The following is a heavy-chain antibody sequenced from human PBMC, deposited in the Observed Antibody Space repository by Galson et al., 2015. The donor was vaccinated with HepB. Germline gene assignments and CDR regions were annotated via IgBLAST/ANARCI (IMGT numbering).Heavy chain of an antibody. J-gene: IGHJ4*02. CDR1: GFTFSSYG. Sequence: SLRLSCAASGFTFSSYGMHWVRQAPGKGLEWVAVISYDGSNKYYADSVKGRFTISRDNSKNTLYLQVNSLRAEDTAVYYCAKAYSSGYYPPGGYWGQGTLVTVSS. CDR3: AKAYSSGYYPPGGY. D-gene: IGHD3-22*01. V-gene: IGHV3-30*18. CDR2: ISYDGSNK.